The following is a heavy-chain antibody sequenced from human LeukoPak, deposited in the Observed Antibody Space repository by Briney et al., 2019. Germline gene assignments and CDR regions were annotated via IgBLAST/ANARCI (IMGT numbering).Heavy chain of an antibody. V-gene: IGHV1-69*01. CDR1: GGTFSSYA. CDR3: ARDFPQNCGGDCVPFDP. Sequence: SVEVSCKASGGTFSSYAISWVRQAPGQGLEWMGGIIPIFGTANYAQKFQGRVTITADESTSTAYMELSSLRSEDTAVYYCARDFPQNCGGDCVPFDPWGQGTLVTVSS. D-gene: IGHD2-21*02. J-gene: IGHJ5*02. CDR2: IIPIFGTA.